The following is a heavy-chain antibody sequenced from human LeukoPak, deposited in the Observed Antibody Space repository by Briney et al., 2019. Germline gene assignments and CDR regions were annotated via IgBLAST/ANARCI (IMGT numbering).Heavy chain of an antibody. Sequence: GGSLRLACAASGFTVSSYWMSWVRQAPGKGLGWVANIKQDGGEKNYADSGKGRFSISRDKAKNSLYLQMNRQRAEDTDVYKCARDAGYGDYWGQGTLVTVS. CDR3: ARDAGYGDY. V-gene: IGHV3-7*01. J-gene: IGHJ4*02. CDR1: GFTVSSYW. CDR2: IKQDGGEK. D-gene: IGHD5-12*01.